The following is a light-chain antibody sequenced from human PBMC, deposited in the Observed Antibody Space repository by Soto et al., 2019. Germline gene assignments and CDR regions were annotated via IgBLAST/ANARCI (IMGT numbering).Light chain of an antibody. CDR1: SSNIGSNT. CDR2: SND. V-gene: IGLV1-44*01. CDR3: AAWDGSLNGYV. Sequence: QSVLTQPPSASGTPGQRVTISCSGSSSNIGSNTVNWYQQLPGTAPKLLIYSNDQWPSGVPDRFSGSKSGTSASLAISGLQSEDEADYYCAAWDGSLNGYVFGTGTKVTVL. J-gene: IGLJ1*01.